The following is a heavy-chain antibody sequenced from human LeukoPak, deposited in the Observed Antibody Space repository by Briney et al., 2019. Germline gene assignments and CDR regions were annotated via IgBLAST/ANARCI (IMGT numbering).Heavy chain of an antibody. CDR1: GGTFSGYY. CDR2: INHSGST. Sequence: SETLSLTCAVSGGTFSGYYWSWIRQPPGKGLEWIGDINHSGSTNYNPSLKSRVTISVDTSKNQFSLKLSSVTAADTAVYDCARGTRRCRVGGDGWFDPWGQGTLFTVSS. CDR3: ARGTRRCRVGGDGWFDP. J-gene: IGHJ5*02. V-gene: IGHV4-34*01. D-gene: IGHD3-16*01.